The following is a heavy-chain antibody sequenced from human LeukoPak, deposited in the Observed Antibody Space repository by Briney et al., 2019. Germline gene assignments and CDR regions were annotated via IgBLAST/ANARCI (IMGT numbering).Heavy chain of an antibody. V-gene: IGHV1-69*05. CDR3: ARGSRPFPDGSGYYTVDY. CDR2: IIPIFGTA. J-gene: IGHJ4*02. Sequence: SVKVSCKASGGTFSSYAISWVRQAPGQGLEWMGGIIPIFGTANYAQKFQGRVTITTDESTSTAYMELSSLRSEDTAVYYCARGSRPFPDGSGYYTVDYWGQGTLVTVSS. CDR1: GGTFSSYA. D-gene: IGHD3-22*01.